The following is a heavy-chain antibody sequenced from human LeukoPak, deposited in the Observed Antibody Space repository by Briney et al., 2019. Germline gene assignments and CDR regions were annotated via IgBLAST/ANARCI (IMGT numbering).Heavy chain of an antibody. V-gene: IGHV1-18*01. J-gene: IGHJ4*02. D-gene: IGHD3-9*01. CDR1: GYTFTSYG. CDR3: ARDQSEAPRYFDWLSHEPYFDY. Sequence: ASVKVSCTASGYTFTSYGISWVRQAPGQGLEWMGWISAYNGNTNYAQKLQGRVTMATDTSTSTAYMELRSLRSDDTAVYYCARDQSEAPRYFDWLSHEPYFDYWGQGTLVTVSS. CDR2: ISAYNGNT.